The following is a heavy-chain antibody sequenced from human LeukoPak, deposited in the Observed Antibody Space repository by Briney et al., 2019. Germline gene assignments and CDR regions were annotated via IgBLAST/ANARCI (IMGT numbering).Heavy chain of an antibody. CDR2: INHSGST. V-gene: IGHV4-34*01. CDR1: GGSFSGYY. J-gene: IGHJ4*02. D-gene: IGHD5-18*01. Sequence: SETLSLTCAVYGGSFSGYYWSWIRQPPGKGLEWIGEINHSGSTNYNPSLKSRVTISVDTSKNQFSLKLGSVTAADTAVYYCASHGGGYSPPRLDYWGQGTLVTVSS. CDR3: ASHGGGYSPPRLDY.